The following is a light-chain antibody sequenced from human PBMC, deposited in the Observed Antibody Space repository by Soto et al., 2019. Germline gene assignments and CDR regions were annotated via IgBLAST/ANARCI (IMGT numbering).Light chain of an antibody. J-gene: IGKJ4*01. CDR1: QGVSSY. V-gene: IGKV1-9*01. CDR2: AAS. CDR3: QQRKSYPLT. Sequence: DIQLTQSPSFLSASVVDRVTITCRASQGVSSYLAWFQQKPGKAPKLLIYAASTLQSGVPSRFSGSGSGTEFTLTISSLQPEDFATYYCQQRKSYPLTFGGGTKVDIK.